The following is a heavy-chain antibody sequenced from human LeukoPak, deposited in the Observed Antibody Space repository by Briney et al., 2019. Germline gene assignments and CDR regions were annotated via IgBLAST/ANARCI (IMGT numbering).Heavy chain of an antibody. CDR1: GYTFTDYY. CDR2: INPNSGGT. D-gene: IGHD2-2*01. Sequence: ASVKVSCKASGYTFTDYYIHWVRQAPGQGLEWMAWINPNSGGTYYAQNFHDRITLTRDTSISTAYMELSRLRSDDTAVYYCARANALYCSSTSCLFDYWGQGTLVTVSS. V-gene: IGHV1-2*02. CDR3: ARANALYCSSTSCLFDY. J-gene: IGHJ4*02.